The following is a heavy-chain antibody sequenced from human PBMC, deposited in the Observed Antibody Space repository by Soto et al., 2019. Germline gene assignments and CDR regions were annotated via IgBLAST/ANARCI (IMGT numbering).Heavy chain of an antibody. CDR1: GFTFSSYS. Sequence: PGGSLRLSCAASGFTFSSYSMNWVRQAPGKGLEWVSSISSSSSYIYYADSVKGRFTISRDNAKNSLYLQMNSLRAEDTAVYYCARDPVDNYYYYGMDVWGQGTTVTVSS. CDR2: ISSSSSYI. J-gene: IGHJ6*02. V-gene: IGHV3-21*01. CDR3: ARDPVDNYYYYGMDV. D-gene: IGHD5-12*01.